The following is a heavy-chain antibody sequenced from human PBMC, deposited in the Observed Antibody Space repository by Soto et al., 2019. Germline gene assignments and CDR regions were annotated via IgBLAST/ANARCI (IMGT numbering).Heavy chain of an antibody. CDR2: ISGSGGST. CDR3: AKDSEMITFGGVIAIPDY. V-gene: IGHV3-23*01. D-gene: IGHD3-16*02. J-gene: IGHJ4*02. Sequence: PGGSLRLSCAAPGFTFSSYAMSWVRQAPGKGLEWVSAISGSGGSTYYADSVKGRFTISRDNSKNTLYLQMNSLRAEDTAVYYCAKDSEMITFGGVIAIPDYWGQGTLVTVSS. CDR1: GFTFSSYA.